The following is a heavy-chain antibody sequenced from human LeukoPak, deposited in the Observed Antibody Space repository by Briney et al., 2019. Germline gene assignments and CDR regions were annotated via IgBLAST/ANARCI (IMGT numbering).Heavy chain of an antibody. Sequence: GSSEKVSCKASGGTFSSYAISWVRQAPGLRLEWRGRITPIFGTANYAQKYQGRVTITADKSTSTAYMELSSLRSEDTAVYYCARAPTYYYDSSGEGYFDYWGQGTLVTVSA. J-gene: IGHJ4*02. V-gene: IGHV1-69*06. D-gene: IGHD3-22*01. CDR1: GGTFSSYA. CDR2: ITPIFGTA. CDR3: ARAPTYYYDSSGEGYFDY.